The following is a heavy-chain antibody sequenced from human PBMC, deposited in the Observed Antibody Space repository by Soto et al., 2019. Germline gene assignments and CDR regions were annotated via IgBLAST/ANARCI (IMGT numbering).Heavy chain of an antibody. CDR3: ARGINYAMDV. CDR1: GSTVSGHW. V-gene: IGHV3-74*01. CDR2: ISPDGSVT. Sequence: EVQLVESGGGSVQPGGSLRLSCAASGSTVSGHWMHWVRQEPGRGLAWVSLISPDGSVTTYADSVKGRFTISRDNAKNTLTLQMNSLRAEDTAVYYCARGINYAMDVWGQGTTVTVSS. J-gene: IGHJ6*02.